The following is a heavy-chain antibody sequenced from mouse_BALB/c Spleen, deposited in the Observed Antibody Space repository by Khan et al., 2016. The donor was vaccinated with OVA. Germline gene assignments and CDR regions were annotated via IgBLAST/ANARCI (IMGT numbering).Heavy chain of an antibody. CDR1: GYTFTDYY. Sequence: QVQLQQSGAELARPGASVKLSCKASGYTFTDYYINWVRQRTGQGLEWIGDIYPGIGNTYYNGKFKGKATLTADKSSSTAYMQLSSLTSEDSAVYFCARSGTGSFLYWGQGTLVTVSA. J-gene: IGHJ3*01. V-gene: IGHV1-77*01. D-gene: IGHD4-1*01. CDR2: IYPGIGNT. CDR3: ARSGTGSFLY.